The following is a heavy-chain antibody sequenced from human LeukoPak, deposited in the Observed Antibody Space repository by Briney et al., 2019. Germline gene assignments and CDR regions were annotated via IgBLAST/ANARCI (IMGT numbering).Heavy chain of an antibody. D-gene: IGHD3-22*01. J-gene: IGHJ4*02. CDR2: IHYSGST. V-gene: IGHV4-34*01. CDR3: ARLRGRHYDSSAGWYFDY. Sequence: SETLSLTCAIYGGSFSHYYWSWIRQPPGKGLEWIGSIHYSGSTYYNPSLKSRVTISVDTSKNQFSLKLSSVTAADTAVYHCARLRGRHYDSSAGWYFDYWGQGTLVTVSS. CDR1: GGSFSHYY.